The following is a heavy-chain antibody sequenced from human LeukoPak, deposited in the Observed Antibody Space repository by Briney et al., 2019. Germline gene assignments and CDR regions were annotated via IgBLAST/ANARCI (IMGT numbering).Heavy chain of an antibody. V-gene: IGHV3-23*01. CDR1: GFTFSSYA. CDR2: ISGSGGST. CDR3: AKVDRDDYVWGSYRYGGYYYYGMDV. Sequence: GWALRLSCAASGFTFSSYAMSWVRQAAGKGLEWVSAISGSGGSTYYADAVKCRFTISRDNSNNTLYLQMNSLRAEDTAVYYCAKVDRDDYVWGSYRYGGYYYYGMDVWGQGTTVTVSS. D-gene: IGHD3-16*02. J-gene: IGHJ6*02.